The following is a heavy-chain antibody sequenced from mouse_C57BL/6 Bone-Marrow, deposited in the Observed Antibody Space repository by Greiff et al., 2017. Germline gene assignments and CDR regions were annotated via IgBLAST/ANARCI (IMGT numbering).Heavy chain of an antibody. CDR2: ISGGGGNT. CDR3: ARRRYYGSSFDY. CDR1: GFTFSSYT. J-gene: IGHJ2*01. D-gene: IGHD1-1*01. Sequence: DVQLVASGGGLVKPGGSLKLSCAASGFTFSSYTMSWVRQTPEKRLEWVATISGGGGNTYYPDSVKGRFTISRDNAKNTLYLQMSSLRSEDTALYYCARRRYYGSSFDYWGQGTTLTVSS. V-gene: IGHV5-9*01.